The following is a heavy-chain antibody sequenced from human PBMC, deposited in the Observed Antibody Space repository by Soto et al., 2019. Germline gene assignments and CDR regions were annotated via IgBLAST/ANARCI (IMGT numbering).Heavy chain of an antibody. CDR1: GYTFTSYV. D-gene: IGHD5-18*01. V-gene: IGHV1-3*01. CDR3: ARAGYNYGNTYYGMDV. Sequence: QVQLVQSGAEVKKPGASVIISCKVSGYTFTSYVMHWVRQAPGQRLEWMGWINPGNGNTKYSQKFQDRVTISRDTSASTAYMEVSSLRSEDTAVYYCARAGYNYGNTYYGMDVGGQGTTVTVSS. J-gene: IGHJ6*02. CDR2: INPGNGNT.